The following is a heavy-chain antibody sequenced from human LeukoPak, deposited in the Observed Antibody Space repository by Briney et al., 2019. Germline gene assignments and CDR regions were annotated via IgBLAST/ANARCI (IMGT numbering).Heavy chain of an antibody. CDR2: IRGKAYGGTT. V-gene: IGHV3-49*04. CDR3: TRDSLYSNYVGSYYYYYYGMDV. CDR1: GLTFGDYA. D-gene: IGHD4-11*01. J-gene: IGHJ6*02. Sequence: GGSLRLSCTASGLTFGDYAMSWVRQAPGKGLEWVGFIRGKAYGGTTEYAASVKGRFTISRDGSKSIAYLQMNSLKTEDTAVYYCTRDSLYSNYVGSYYYYYYGMDVWGQGTTVTVSS.